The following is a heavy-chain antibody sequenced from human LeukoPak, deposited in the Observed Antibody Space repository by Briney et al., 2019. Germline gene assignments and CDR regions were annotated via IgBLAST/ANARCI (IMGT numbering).Heavy chain of an antibody. V-gene: IGHV4-34*01. CDR1: GGSFSGYY. Sequence: PSETLSLTCAVYGGSFSGYYWSWIRQPPGKGLEWIGEINHSGSTNYNPSLKSRVTISVDTSKNQFSLKLSSVTAADTAVYYCARRGGYCSGGSCSHYYYYYMDVWGKGTTVTISS. CDR3: ARRGGYCSGGSCSHYYYYYMDV. CDR2: INHSGST. J-gene: IGHJ6*03. D-gene: IGHD2-15*01.